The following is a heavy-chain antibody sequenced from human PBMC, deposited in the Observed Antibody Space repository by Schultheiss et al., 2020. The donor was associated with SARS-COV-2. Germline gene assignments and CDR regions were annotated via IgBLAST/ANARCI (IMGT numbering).Heavy chain of an antibody. J-gene: IGHJ6*02. CDR3: ARGKPSYGMDV. V-gene: IGHV3-NL1*01. Sequence: GGSLRLSCAASGFTFSSYGMHWVRQAPGKGLEWVAVIYSGGSTYYADSVKGRFTISRDNAKNSLYLQMNSLRAEDTAVYYCARGKPSYGMDVWGQGTPVTVSS. CDR1: GFTFSSYG. CDR2: IYSGGST.